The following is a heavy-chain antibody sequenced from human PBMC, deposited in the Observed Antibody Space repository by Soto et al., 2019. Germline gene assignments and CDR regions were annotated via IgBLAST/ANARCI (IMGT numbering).Heavy chain of an antibody. V-gene: IGHV4-31*03. CDR3: ARCAGFGRLIDY. J-gene: IGHJ4*02. CDR2: LYYSGST. CDR1: GGSISSGGYY. Sequence: QVQLQESGPGLVKPSQTLSLTCTVSGGSISSGGYYWSWIRQHPGKGLEWIGYLYYSGSTYYNPSLKSRVTISVDTSKNQFSLKLSSVTAADTAVYYCARCAGFGRLIDYWGQGTLVTVSS. D-gene: IGHD2-15*01.